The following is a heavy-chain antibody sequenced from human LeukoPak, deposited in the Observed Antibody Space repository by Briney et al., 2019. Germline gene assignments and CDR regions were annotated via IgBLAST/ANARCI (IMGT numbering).Heavy chain of an antibody. CDR3: AKGATTSYYYGMDV. D-gene: IGHD5-12*01. Sequence: GGSLRLSCAASGFTFSSYGMHWVRQAPGKGLEWVAVISYDGSNKYYADSVKGRFTISRDNSKNTLYLQVNSLRAEDTAVYYCAKGATTSYYYGMDVWGQGTTVTVSS. CDR2: ISYDGSNK. J-gene: IGHJ6*02. V-gene: IGHV3-30*18. CDR1: GFTFSSYG.